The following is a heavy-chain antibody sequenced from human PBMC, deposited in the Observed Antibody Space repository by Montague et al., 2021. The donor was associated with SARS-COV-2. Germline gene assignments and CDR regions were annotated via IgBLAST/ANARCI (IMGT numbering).Heavy chain of an antibody. D-gene: IGHD4-17*01. CDR3: ARYGDYGSWFDP. CDR1: GSSLNTSGEG. V-gene: IGHV2-5*02. CDR2: IYWDDDK. Sequence: PALVKPTQTLTLTCTFSGSSLNTSGEGVGWVRQPPGEALEWLALIYWDDDKRYSPSLKSRSTISKDTTKNEVVLTVANMDPVDTATYYCARYGDYGSWFDPWGQGTLVTVSS. J-gene: IGHJ5*02.